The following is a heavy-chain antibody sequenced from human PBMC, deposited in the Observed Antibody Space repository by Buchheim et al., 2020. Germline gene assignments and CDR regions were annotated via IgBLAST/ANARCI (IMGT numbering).Heavy chain of an antibody. V-gene: IGHV4-31*03. D-gene: IGHD3-22*01. CDR3: ARDKRVVITTPPYYYYYGMDV. CDR2: IYYSGST. Sequence: QVQLQESGPGLVKPSQTLSLTCTVSGGSISSGGYYWSWIRQHPGKGLEWIGYIYYSGSTSYNPSLKSRVTISVDTSKNQFSLKLSSVTAADTAVYYCARDKRVVITTPPYYYYYGMDVWGQGTT. CDR1: GGSISSGGYY. J-gene: IGHJ6*02.